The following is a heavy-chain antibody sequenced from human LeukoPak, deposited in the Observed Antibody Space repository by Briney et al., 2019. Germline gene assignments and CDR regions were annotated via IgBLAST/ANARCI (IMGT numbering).Heavy chain of an antibody. CDR1: GYSFTSYC. CDR3: ARHTSQPESYYSGDSDY. J-gene: IGHJ4*02. Sequence: GESLKISCKGSGYSFTSYCIGGVRQMPGKGLEWMGIIYPGDADTRYSPSFQGQLTISADKSISTAYLQWSSLKATHTSITHCARHTSQPESYYSGDSDYWGQGTLVTVSS. CDR2: IYPGDADT. V-gene: IGHV5-51*01. D-gene: IGHD1-26*01.